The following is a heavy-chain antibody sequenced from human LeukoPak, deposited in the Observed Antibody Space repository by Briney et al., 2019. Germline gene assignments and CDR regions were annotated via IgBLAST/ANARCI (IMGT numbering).Heavy chain of an antibody. CDR2: ISGSGGST. CDR1: GFTFSSYA. V-gene: IGHV3-23*01. D-gene: IGHD3-22*01. J-gene: IGHJ4*02. Sequence: GGSLRLSCAASGFTFSSYAMSWVRQAPGKGLEWVSTISGSGGSTYYADSVKGRFTISRDNSKNTLYLQMNSLRAEDTAVYYCAKTDSSGYYPHYWGQGTLVTVSS. CDR3: AKTDSSGYYPHY.